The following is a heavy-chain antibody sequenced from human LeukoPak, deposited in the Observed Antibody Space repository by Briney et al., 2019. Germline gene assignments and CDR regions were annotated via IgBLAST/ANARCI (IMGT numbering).Heavy chain of an antibody. J-gene: IGHJ3*02. CDR3: ARVGGGDGAFDI. CDR1: GGSFSGYY. Sequence: SETLSLTCAVYGGSFSGYYWSWIRQPPGKGLEWIGEINHSGSTNYNPSLKSRVTISVDTSKNQFSLKLSSVTAADTAVYYCARVGGGDGAFDIWGQGTMVTVSS. CDR2: INHSGST. D-gene: IGHD2-21*01. V-gene: IGHV4-34*01.